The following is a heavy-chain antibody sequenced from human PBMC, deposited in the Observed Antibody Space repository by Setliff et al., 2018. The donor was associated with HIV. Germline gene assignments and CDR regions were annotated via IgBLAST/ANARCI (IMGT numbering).Heavy chain of an antibody. Sequence: GASVKVSCKASGGTFSSYAISWVRQAPGQGLEWMGGIIPIFGTANYAQKFQGRVTITADESTSTAYMELGSLRSEDTAVYYCARKMLDVPFDIWGQGTMVTVSS. V-gene: IGHV1-69*13. D-gene: IGHD1-1*01. CDR3: ARKMLDVPFDI. J-gene: IGHJ3*02. CDR2: IIPIFGTA. CDR1: GGTFSSYA.